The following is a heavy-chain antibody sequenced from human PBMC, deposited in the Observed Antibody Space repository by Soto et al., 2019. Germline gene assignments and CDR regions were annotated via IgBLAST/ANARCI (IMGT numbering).Heavy chain of an antibody. V-gene: IGHV4-30-2*01. Sequence: PSETLSLTCAVSGGSISSGGDSWSWIRQPPGKGLEWIGYIYHSGSTYYNPSLKSRVTISVDRSKSQFSLKLSSVTAADTAVYYCARVWGYSYGLASDIWGQGTMVTVS. CDR1: GGSISSGGDS. CDR2: IYHSGST. J-gene: IGHJ3*02. D-gene: IGHD5-18*01. CDR3: ARVWGYSYGLASDI.